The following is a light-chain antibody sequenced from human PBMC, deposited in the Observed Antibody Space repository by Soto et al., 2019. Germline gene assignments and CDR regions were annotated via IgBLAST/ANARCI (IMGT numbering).Light chain of an antibody. V-gene: IGKV3-20*01. CDR2: GAS. J-gene: IGKJ1*01. CDR1: QSVSSSY. CDR3: QQYGSSPKT. Sequence: EIVLTQSPGTLSLSPGERVTLSCRASQSVSSSYLAWYQQKPGQAPRLLIYGASSRATGIPDRFSGSESETDFTLTISRLEPEVFEVYYCQQYGSSPKTFVQGTKVEIK.